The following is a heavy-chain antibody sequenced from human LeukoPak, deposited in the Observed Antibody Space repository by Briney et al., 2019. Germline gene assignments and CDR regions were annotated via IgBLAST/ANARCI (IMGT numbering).Heavy chain of an antibody. Sequence: GGSLRLSCAASGFPFSNYAMTWVRQAPGKGLEWVSAISGSGGSTFYADSVKGRFTISRDNSKNTLYLQMNSLRAEDTAVYYCAKGSGNYPRGPYGVDVWGQGTTVTVSS. CDR3: AKGSGNYPRGPYGVDV. CDR2: ISGSGGST. V-gene: IGHV3-23*01. J-gene: IGHJ6*02. D-gene: IGHD1-26*01. CDR1: GFPFSNYA.